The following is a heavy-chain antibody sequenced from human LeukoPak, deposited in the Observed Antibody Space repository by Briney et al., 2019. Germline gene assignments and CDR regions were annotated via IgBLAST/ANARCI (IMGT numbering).Heavy chain of an antibody. CDR3: TRDRRTGTTFAFDL. J-gene: IGHJ3*01. Sequence: GRSLRLSCTASGFTLGDYAMAWFRQARGKGLEWVGFIRSRPYGDTTEYAASVKGRFTISRDDSKSIAYLQMNSLKSEDTAVYYCTRDRRTGTTFAFDLWGQGTLVTVSS. V-gene: IGHV3-49*03. CDR2: IRSRPYGDTT. CDR1: GFTLGDYA. D-gene: IGHD1-1*01.